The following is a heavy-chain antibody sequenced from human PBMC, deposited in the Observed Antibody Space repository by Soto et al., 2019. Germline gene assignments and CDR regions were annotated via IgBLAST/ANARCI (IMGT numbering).Heavy chain of an antibody. V-gene: IGHV4-59*11. Sequence: QVQLQESGPGLVNPSGTLSLPCPVPGGSFGNHTWGWIGKPPGKGLEWIGYIYYNGNTNYNPSLKSRVTMSVDTSKNQISLKLSSVTAADTAVYYCARANWYSEYWGQGTLVTVSS. CDR2: IYYNGNT. J-gene: IGHJ4*02. CDR1: GGSFGNHT. D-gene: IGHD7-27*01. CDR3: ARANWYSEY.